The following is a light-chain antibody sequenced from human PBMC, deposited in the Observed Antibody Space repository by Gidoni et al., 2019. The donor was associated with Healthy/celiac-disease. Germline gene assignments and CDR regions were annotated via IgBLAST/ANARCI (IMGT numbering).Light chain of an antibody. J-gene: IGKJ3*01. CDR1: QSISSY. CDR3: QQSYSTPT. CDR2: AAS. V-gene: IGKV1-39*01. Sequence: DIQMTQSPSSLSASVGDRVTITCRASQSISSYLNWYQQKPGEAPKLLIYAASSLQSVVPSRFSGSGSGTDFTLTISSLQPEDFATYYCQQSYSTPTFGPGTKVDIK.